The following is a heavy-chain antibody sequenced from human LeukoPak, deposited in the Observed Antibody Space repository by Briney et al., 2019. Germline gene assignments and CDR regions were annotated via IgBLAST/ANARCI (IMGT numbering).Heavy chain of an antibody. CDR1: GFTVSSHY. V-gene: IGHV3-53*01. Sequence: GGSLRLFCAASGFTVSSHYMSWVRQAPGKGLEWVSVIYSGGSTYYADSVKGRFSISRDNSKNTLYLQMNCLRAEDTAVYYCARGRQYSTGWYYFDYWGQGTLVTVSS. J-gene: IGHJ4*02. CDR3: ARGRQYSTGWYYFDY. D-gene: IGHD6-19*01. CDR2: IYSGGST.